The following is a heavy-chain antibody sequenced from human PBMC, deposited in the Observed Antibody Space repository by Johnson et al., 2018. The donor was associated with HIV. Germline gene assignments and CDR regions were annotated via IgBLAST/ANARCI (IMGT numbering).Heavy chain of an antibody. CDR1: GFTFSSFG. V-gene: IGHV3-20*04. D-gene: IGHD3-3*01. CDR3: ARGISQPYYNFWSGYHYPDAFDI. J-gene: IGHJ3*02. Sequence: VQLVESGGGVVQPGRSLRLSCAASGFTFSSFGMHWVRQAPGKGLEWVSGINWNGGSPVYADSVTGRSTISRATAKNSLYLQMNSLRAGDTAVYYCARGISQPYYNFWSGYHYPDAFDIWGQGTMVTVSS. CDR2: INWNGGSP.